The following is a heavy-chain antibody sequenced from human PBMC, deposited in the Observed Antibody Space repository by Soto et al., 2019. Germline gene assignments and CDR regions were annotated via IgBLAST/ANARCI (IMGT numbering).Heavy chain of an antibody. D-gene: IGHD2-8*02. J-gene: IGHJ4*02. V-gene: IGHV4-39*07. CDR2: VHYSGST. CDR3: ARDKITGLFEY. Sequence: SETLSLTCTVSGGSISSSSYYWGWIRQPPGKGLECIGSVHYSGSTYYNPSLKSRVTISVDTSKNQFSLKLTSVTAADTAVYYCARDKITGLFEYWGQGTLVTVSS. CDR1: GGSISSSSYY.